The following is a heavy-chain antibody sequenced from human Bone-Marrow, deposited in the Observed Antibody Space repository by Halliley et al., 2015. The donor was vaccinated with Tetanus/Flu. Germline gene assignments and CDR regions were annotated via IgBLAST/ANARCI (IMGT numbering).Heavy chain of an antibody. J-gene: IGHJ4*02. CDR1: HGSISGCY. Sequence: TLSLTCTVSHGSISGCYWSWIRQSPGKGLEWIGYIYYSGSTNYNPSLKSRGTMSVDTSKNQFSLKLTSVTAADTAVYYCARRGKISYFDYWGLGPLVPVSS. CDR3: ARRGKISYFDY. V-gene: IGHV4-59*01. CDR2: IYYSGST. D-gene: IGHD3-3*01.